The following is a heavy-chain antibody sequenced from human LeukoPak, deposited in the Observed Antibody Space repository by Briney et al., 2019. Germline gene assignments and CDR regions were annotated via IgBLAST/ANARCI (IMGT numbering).Heavy chain of an antibody. Sequence: SETLSLTCAVYGGSFSGYYWSWIRQPPGKGLEWIGEINHSGSTNYNPSLKSRVTISVDTSKNQFSLNLSSVTAADTAVYYCARLSYGSGGHYNFYFDFWGQGTLVTVSA. CDR1: GGSFSGYY. D-gene: IGHD3-10*01. J-gene: IGHJ4*02. V-gene: IGHV4-34*01. CDR3: ARLSYGSGGHYNFYFDF. CDR2: INHSGST.